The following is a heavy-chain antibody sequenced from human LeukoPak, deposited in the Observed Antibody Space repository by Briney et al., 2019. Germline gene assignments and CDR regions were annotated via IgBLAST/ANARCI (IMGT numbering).Heavy chain of an antibody. J-gene: IGHJ4*02. CDR3: ARENTLVRGTRNPFDY. CDR1: GDSVSSNDAA. D-gene: IGHD3-10*01. Sequence: SQTLSLTCAISGDSVSSNDAAWNWIRQSPSRGLEWLGRTYYRSKWYYDSAVSVKSRITINPDTSKNQFSLQLNSVTPEDTAVYYCARENTLVRGTRNPFDYWGRGTLVTVSS. V-gene: IGHV6-1*01. CDR2: TYYRSKWYY.